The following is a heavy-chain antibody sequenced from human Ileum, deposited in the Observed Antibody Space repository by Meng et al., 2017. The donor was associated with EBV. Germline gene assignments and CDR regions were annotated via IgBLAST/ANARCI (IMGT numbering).Heavy chain of an antibody. CDR3: ARGSDYVWGI. J-gene: IGHJ4*02. D-gene: IGHD3-16*01. CDR2: IHHSGTT. Sequence: QGPGRGLVKPSVTRSLTCAVSGSSISSNNWWSWARQSPGKGLEWIAEIHHSGTTTYNPSLKSRVTISVDKSENHFSLKLTSVTAADTAVYYCARGSDYVWGIWGQGTLVTVSS. V-gene: IGHV4-4*02. CDR1: GSSISSNNW.